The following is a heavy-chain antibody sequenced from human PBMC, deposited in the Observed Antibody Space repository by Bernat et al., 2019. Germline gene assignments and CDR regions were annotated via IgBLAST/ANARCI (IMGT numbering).Heavy chain of an antibody. J-gene: IGHJ3*02. D-gene: IGHD3-10*01. CDR3: ARWESTLVPGAFDI. Sequence: QLQLQESGPGLVKPSETLSLTCTVSGASISSSSYYWGWIRQPPGKGLEGIGSIYYTGSTYYSPSLKSRVTISVDTSKNQFSLKLISVTAADTAVYYCARWESTLVPGAFDIWGQGTMVTVSS. CDR1: GASISSSSYY. V-gene: IGHV4-39*01. CDR2: IYYTGST.